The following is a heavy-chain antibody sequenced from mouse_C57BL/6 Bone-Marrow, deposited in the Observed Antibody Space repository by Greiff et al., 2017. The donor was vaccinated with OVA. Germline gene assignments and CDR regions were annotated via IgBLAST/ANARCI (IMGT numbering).Heavy chain of an antibody. CDR3: ARAHYYGSPYWYFDV. D-gene: IGHD1-1*01. CDR2: INPNNGGT. CDR1: GYTFTDYN. Sequence: EVQGVESGPELVKPGASVKMSCKASGYTFTDYNMHWVKQSHGKSLEWIGYINPNNGGTSYNQKFKGKATLTVNKSSSTAYMELRSLTSEDSAVYYCARAHYYGSPYWYFDVWGTGTTVTVSS. V-gene: IGHV1-22*01. J-gene: IGHJ1*03.